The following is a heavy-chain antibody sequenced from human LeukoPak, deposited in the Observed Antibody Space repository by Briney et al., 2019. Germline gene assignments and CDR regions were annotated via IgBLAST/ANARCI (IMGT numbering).Heavy chain of an antibody. Sequence: GSIYYSGRTYYTPSLKSRVTISVDTSKNQFSLKLSSVTAADTAVYYCARHVRAGMNNWFDPWGQGTLVTVSS. CDR2: IYYSGRT. J-gene: IGHJ5*02. CDR3: ARHVRAGMNNWFDP. V-gene: IGHV4-39*01. D-gene: IGHD2/OR15-2a*01.